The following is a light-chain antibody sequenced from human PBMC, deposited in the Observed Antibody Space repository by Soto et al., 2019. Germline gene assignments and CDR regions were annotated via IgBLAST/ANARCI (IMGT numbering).Light chain of an antibody. CDR1: QSISSW. V-gene: IGKV1-5*01. CDR2: DAS. J-gene: IGKJ1*01. CDR3: QQYYSDWT. Sequence: DIQMTQSPSTLSASIGDRVTIAFRASQSISSWLAWYQQKPGKAPKLLIYDASSLESGVPSRFSGSGSGTEFTLTISSLQPDDFATYYCQQYYSDWTFGQGTKVDIK.